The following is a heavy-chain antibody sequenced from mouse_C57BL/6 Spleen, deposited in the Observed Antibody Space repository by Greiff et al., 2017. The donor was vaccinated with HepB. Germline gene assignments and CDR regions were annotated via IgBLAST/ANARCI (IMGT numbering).Heavy chain of an antibody. Sequence: VKLQESGAELVRPGTSVKVSCKASGYAFTNYLIEWVKQRPGQGLEWIGVINPGSGGTNYNEKFKGKATLTADKSSSTAYMQLSSLTSEDSAVYFCARPYGSSHYWYFDVWGTGTTVTVSS. V-gene: IGHV1-54*01. D-gene: IGHD1-1*01. J-gene: IGHJ1*03. CDR3: ARPYGSSHYWYFDV. CDR1: GYAFTNYL. CDR2: INPGSGGT.